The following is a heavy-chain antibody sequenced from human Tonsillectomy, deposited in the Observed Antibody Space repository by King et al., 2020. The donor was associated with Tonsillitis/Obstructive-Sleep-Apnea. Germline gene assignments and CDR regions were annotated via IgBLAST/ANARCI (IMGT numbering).Heavy chain of an antibody. Sequence: QLVQSGAEVKKPGESLRISCKGSGYSFTSYWISWVRQMPGKGLEWMGRIDPSDSYTNYSPSFQGHVTISADKSISTAYLQWSSLKASDTAMYYCARLSCSSTSCSFRDFDYWGQGTLVTVSS. CDR2: IDPSDSYT. D-gene: IGHD2-2*01. CDR3: ARLSCSSTSCSFRDFDY. V-gene: IGHV5-10-1*01. J-gene: IGHJ4*02. CDR1: GYSFTSYW.